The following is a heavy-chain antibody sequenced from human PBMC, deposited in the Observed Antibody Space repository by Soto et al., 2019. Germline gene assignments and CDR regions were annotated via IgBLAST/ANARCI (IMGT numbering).Heavy chain of an antibody. Sequence: ASVKVSCKASGYTFTSYGISWVRQSPGQGLEWMGWISAYNGNTNYAQKLQGRVTMTTDTSTSTAYLELRSLRSDDTAVYYCARDGVGTTTYFGYFDYWGLRTLVTVSS. CDR3: ARDGVGTTTYFGYFDY. D-gene: IGHD1-26*01. J-gene: IGHJ4*02. CDR2: ISAYNGNT. CDR1: GYTFTSYG. V-gene: IGHV1-18*01.